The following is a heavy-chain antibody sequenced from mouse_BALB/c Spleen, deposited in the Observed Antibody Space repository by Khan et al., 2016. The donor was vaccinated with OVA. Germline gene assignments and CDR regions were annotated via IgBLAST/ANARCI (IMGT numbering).Heavy chain of an antibody. J-gene: IGHJ3*01. V-gene: IGHV1-4*01. D-gene: IGHD2-14*01. CDR3: VREGAYYRSDGWFAY. Sequence: VQLQESGAELARPGASVKMSCKASGYTFTSYTMHWVRQRPGQALEWIGHINPGNNYTNYNQNFKDKATLIVDKSSSTAYMQLSSLTSEDSAVYYCVREGAYYRSDGWFAYWGQGTLVTVSA. CDR2: INPGNNYT. CDR1: GYTFTSYT.